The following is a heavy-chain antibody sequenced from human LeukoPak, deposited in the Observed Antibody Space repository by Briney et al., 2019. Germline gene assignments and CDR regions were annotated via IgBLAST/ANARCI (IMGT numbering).Heavy chain of an antibody. CDR1: GXSLNNNF. Sequence: KPSETPCLTCTVSGXSLNNNFLTWIRQPPGKGLEWIGHIYSTGSANYNPSLKSRVLISGDTFKNQISLKLTSVTAADTAVYFCARHRDYYDTWGHGTLVTVSS. CDR3: ARHRDYYDT. D-gene: IGHD3-22*01. V-gene: IGHV4-59*08. CDR2: IYSTGSA. J-gene: IGHJ4*01.